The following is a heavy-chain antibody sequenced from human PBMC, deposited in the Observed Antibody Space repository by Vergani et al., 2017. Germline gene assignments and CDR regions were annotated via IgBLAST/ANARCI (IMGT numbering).Heavy chain of an antibody. J-gene: IGHJ3*02. V-gene: IGHV4-34*01. CDR1: GGSFSGYY. CDR3: ARGIIYQPLLSAFDI. Sequence: QVQLQQWGAGLLKPSETLSLTCAVYGGSFSGYYWSWIRQPPGKGLEWIGEINHSGSTNYNPSLKSRVTISVETSKNQFSLKLSSVTAADTAVYYCARGIIYQPLLSAFDIWGQGTMVTVSS. CDR2: INHSGST. D-gene: IGHD2-2*01.